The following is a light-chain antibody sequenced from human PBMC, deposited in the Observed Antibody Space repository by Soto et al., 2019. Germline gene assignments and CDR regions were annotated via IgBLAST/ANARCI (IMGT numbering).Light chain of an antibody. J-gene: IGLJ2*01. Sequence: QSVLTQPPSASGTPGQRVTISCSGSSSNIGSNTVNWYQQLPGTAPKLFIYSNNQRPSGVPDRFSGSKSDTSASLAISGLQSEDEADYYCAAWDDSLNGVLIGGGTKVTVL. CDR1: SSNIGSNT. V-gene: IGLV1-44*01. CDR3: AAWDDSLNGVL. CDR2: SNN.